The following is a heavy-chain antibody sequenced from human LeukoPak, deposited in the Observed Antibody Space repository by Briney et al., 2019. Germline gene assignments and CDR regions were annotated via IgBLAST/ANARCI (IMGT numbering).Heavy chain of an antibody. D-gene: IGHD3-10*01. CDR3: TEISAGSLKHFDF. J-gene: IGHJ4*02. V-gene: IGHV3-23*01. Sequence: PGGSLRLSCAASGFTFSDYAMNWVRQSPGKGLEWVSAISGGSAYTYYADSVQGRFTISRDNSKNTLYLQMNSLRAEDTAVYFCTEISAGSLKHFDFWGQGTLVTVSS. CDR1: GFTFSDYA. CDR2: ISGGSAYT.